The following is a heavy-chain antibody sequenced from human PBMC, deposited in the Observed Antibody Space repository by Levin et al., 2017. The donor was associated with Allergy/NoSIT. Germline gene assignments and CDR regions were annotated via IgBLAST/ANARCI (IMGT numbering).Heavy chain of an antibody. CDR3: ARVDGARFGDALNYMDV. J-gene: IGHJ6*03. CDR2: INPNSGGT. Sequence: PGASVKVSCKASGYTFTGYYMHWVRQAPGQGLEWMGWINPNSGGTNYAQKFQGRVTMTRDTSISTAYMELSRLRSDDTAVYFCARVDGARFGDALNYMDVWGKGTTVTVSS. CDR1: GYTFTGYY. D-gene: IGHD3-10*01. V-gene: IGHV1-2*02.